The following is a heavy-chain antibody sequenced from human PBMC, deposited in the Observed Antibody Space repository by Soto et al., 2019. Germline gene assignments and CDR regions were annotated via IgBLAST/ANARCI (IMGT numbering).Heavy chain of an antibody. Sequence: PSETLSLTCAVYGGSFSGYYWSWIRQPPGKGLEWIGEINHSGSTNYNPSLKSRVTISVDTSKNQFSLKLSSVTAADTAVYYCARWGGYCSSTSCPRGYYGMDVWGQGTTVTVCS. CDR2: INHSGST. CDR3: ARWGGYCSSTSCPRGYYGMDV. J-gene: IGHJ6*02. CDR1: GGSFSGYY. V-gene: IGHV4-34*01. D-gene: IGHD2-2*01.